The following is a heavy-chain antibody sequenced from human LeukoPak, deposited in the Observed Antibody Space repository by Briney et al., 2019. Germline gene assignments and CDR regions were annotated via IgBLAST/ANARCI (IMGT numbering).Heavy chain of an antibody. J-gene: IGHJ4*02. CDR3: ARRSLYSGSYNY. D-gene: IGHD1-26*01. V-gene: IGHV4-39*01. Sequence: PSETLSLTCTVSGGSISSYYWSWIRQPSGKGLEWIGSIYYSGSTYYNPSLKSRVTISVDTSKNQFSLKLSSVTAADTAVYYCARRSLYSGSYNYWGQGTLVTVSS. CDR1: GGSISSYY. CDR2: IYYSGST.